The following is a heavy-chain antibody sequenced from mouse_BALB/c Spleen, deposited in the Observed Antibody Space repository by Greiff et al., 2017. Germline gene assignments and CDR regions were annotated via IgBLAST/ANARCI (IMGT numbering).Heavy chain of an antibody. J-gene: IGHJ4*01. CDR2: INSGNSDT. Sequence: EVQVVESGPVLARPGASVKLSCTASGYTFTSYWMNWVKQSPGQGLEWIGAINSGNSDTSYNQQLKGMAKLTAVTSNSTAYMELSILTNEDSAIYYCTRGLLREAMDYWGQGTSVTVSS. D-gene: IGHD1-1*01. CDR3: TRGLLREAMDY. V-gene: IGHV1-5*01. CDR1: GYTFTSYW.